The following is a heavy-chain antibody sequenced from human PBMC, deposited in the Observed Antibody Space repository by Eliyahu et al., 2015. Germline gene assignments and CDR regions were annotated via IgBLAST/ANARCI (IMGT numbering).Heavy chain of an antibody. D-gene: IGHD2-15*01. V-gene: IGHV4-59*01. CDR2: IYYSGTT. Sequence: QVQLQESGPGLVKPSEXLSLTXAXSGGSXSXYXWSWIRQPPGKGLDWIGYIYYSGTTNYSPSLKSRVTISVDTSKNQFSLKLSSVTAADTAVYYCARVADGGSPYFDYWGQGILVTVSS. CDR1: GGSXSXYX. J-gene: IGHJ4*02. CDR3: ARVADGGSPYFDY.